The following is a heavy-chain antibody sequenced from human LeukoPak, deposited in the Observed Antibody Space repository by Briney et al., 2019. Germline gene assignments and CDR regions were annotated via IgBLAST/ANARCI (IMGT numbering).Heavy chain of an antibody. J-gene: IGHJ4*02. CDR3: ARHRIHPHFGVVPLDY. CDR1: GGSISRSSYY. V-gene: IGHV4-39*01. CDR2: IYYSGST. Sequence: PSETLSPTCTVSGGSISRSSYYWGWIRQPPGKGLEWIGSIYYSGSTYYNPSLKSRVTISVDTSKHQFSLKLSSVTAADAAVYYCARHRIHPHFGVVPLDYWGQGTLVTVSS. D-gene: IGHD3-3*01.